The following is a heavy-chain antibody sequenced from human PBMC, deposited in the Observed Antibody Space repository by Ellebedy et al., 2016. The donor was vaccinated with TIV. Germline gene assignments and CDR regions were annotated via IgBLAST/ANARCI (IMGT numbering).Heavy chain of an antibody. D-gene: IGHD3-16*01. J-gene: IGHJ6*02. CDR2: IRSDGSNK. Sequence: GESLKISCVTSGFSTSGMHWVRQAPVKGLEWVAFIRSDGSNKYYADSVEGRFTISRDNSRNTLDLQMTRLGAEDTARYYCVKGAYPVPTVMAVWGQGTVVIVSS. CDR3: VKGAYPVPTVMAV. CDR1: GFSTSG. V-gene: IGHV3-30*02.